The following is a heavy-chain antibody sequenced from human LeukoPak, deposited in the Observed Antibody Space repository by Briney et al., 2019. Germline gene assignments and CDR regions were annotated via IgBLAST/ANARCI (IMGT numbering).Heavy chain of an antibody. V-gene: IGHV1-18*01. D-gene: IGHD1-1*01. CDR1: GYTFTNYG. CDR3: ARETKWNGEVAYYYYGMDV. CDR2: INPYKGET. Sequence: GASVKVSCKASGYTFTNYGISWVRQAPGQGLEWMGWINPYKGETSYEQKVQGRVTMTTDTSTSTAYMELRSLTSDDTAVYYCARETKWNGEVAYYYYGMDVWGQGTTVTVSS. J-gene: IGHJ6*02.